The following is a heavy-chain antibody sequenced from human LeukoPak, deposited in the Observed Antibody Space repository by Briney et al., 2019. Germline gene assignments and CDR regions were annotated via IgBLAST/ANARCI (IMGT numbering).Heavy chain of an antibody. CDR1: GFTVSINY. CDR3: ARDHPGTTMWD. J-gene: IGHJ4*02. Sequence: GGSLRLSCAASGFTVSINYMSWVRQAPGKGLEWVSVIYSGGSTYYADSVKGRFTISRHNSKNTLYLQMNSLRAEDTAVYYCARDHPGTTMWDWGQGTLVTVSS. CDR2: IYSGGST. D-gene: IGHD4-17*01. V-gene: IGHV3-53*04.